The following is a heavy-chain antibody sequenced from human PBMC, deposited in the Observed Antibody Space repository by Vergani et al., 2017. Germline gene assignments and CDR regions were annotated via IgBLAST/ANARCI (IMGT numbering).Heavy chain of an antibody. V-gene: IGHV3-21*01. Sequence: EVQLVESGGGLVKPGGSLRLSCAASGFIFSSYSMNWVRQAPGKGLEWVSCISTSSTCIYYADSVKGRFTISRDNAKNSLYLQMNSLRAEDTAVYYCARDLGSVNTAMVPYYFDYWGQGTLVTVSS. CDR2: ISTSSTCI. CDR3: ARDLGSVNTAMVPYYFDY. J-gene: IGHJ4*02. D-gene: IGHD5-18*01. CDR1: GFIFSSYS.